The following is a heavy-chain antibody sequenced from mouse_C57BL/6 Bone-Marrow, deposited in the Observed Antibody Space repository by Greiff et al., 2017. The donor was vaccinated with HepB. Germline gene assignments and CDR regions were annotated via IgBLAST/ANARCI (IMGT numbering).Heavy chain of an antibody. D-gene: IGHD1-1*01. Sequence: EVQRVESGGGLVQSGRSLRLSCATSGFTFSDFYMEWVRQAPGKGLEWIAASRNKANDYTTEYSASVKGRFIVSRDTSQSILYLQMNALRAEDTAIYYCARAHYYGSSDGAYWGQGTLVTVSA. V-gene: IGHV7-1*01. CDR2: SRNKANDYTT. CDR1: GFTFSDFY. J-gene: IGHJ3*01. CDR3: ARAHYYGSSDGAY.